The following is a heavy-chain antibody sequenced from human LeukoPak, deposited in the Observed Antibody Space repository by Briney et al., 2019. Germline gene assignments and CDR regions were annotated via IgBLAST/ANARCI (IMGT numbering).Heavy chain of an antibody. CDR2: IIPILGIA. CDR3: ARERGSREGSGPLGHYYYYYYGVDV. V-gene: IGHV1-69*04. J-gene: IGHJ6*02. D-gene: IGHD3-10*01. CDR1: GYTFTSYA. Sequence: ASVKVSCKASGYTFTSYAISWVRQAPGQGLEWMGRIIPILGIANYAQKFQGRVTITADKSTSTAYMELSSLRSEDTAVYYCARERGSREGSGPLGHYYYYYYGVDVWGQGTTVTVSS.